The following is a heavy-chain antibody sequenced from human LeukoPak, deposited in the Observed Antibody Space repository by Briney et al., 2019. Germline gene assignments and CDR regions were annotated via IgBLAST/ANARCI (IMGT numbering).Heavy chain of an antibody. CDR2: INHSGST. V-gene: IGHV4-34*01. D-gene: IGHD4-17*01. CDR3: ARRISGDYGNWLDP. Sequence: SETLSLTCAVYGGSFSSYYWSWIRQPPGKGLEWIGEINHSGSTNYNPSLKSRVTISVDTSKDQFSLKLSSVTAADTAVYYCARRISGDYGNWLDPWGQGTLVTVSS. CDR1: GGSFSSYY. J-gene: IGHJ5*02.